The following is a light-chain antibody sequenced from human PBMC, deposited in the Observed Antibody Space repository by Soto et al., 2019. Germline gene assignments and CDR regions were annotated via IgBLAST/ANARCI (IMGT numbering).Light chain of an antibody. Sequence: DIQMTQSPSSVSASVGDTVAITCRASQSISSWLAWYRQRPGEAPKLLIYTGSILQVGVPSRFSGSGSGTDFILTIDNLQPEDFATYYCQQTHTFPLTLGGGTKVEIK. J-gene: IGKJ4*01. V-gene: IGKV1-12*01. CDR3: QQTHTFPLT. CDR1: QSISSW. CDR2: TGS.